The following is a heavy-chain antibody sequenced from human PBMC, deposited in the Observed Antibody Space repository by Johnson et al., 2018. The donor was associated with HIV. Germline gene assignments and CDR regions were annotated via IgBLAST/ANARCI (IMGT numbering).Heavy chain of an antibody. CDR2: INSDGSST. V-gene: IGHV3-74*01. D-gene: IGHD3-22*01. J-gene: IGHJ3*02. CDR1: GFTFDDYA. Sequence: VQLVESGGGVVQPGRSLRLSCAASGFTFDDYAMHWVRQAPGKGLEWVSRINSDGSSTNYADSVKGRFTISRDSSKNTLYLQMNSLRAEDTAVYYCARDDDYYDSSGPGAFDIWGQGTMVTVSS. CDR3: ARDDDYYDSSGPGAFDI.